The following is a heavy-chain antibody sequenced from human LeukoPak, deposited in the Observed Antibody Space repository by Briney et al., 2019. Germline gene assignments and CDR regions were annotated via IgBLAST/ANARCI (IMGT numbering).Heavy chain of an antibody. CDR2: IYTSGST. V-gene: IGHV4-61*02. Sequence: SETLSLTCTVSGGSISSGSYYWSWIRQPAGKGLEWIGRIYTSGSTNYNPSLKSQVTISVDTSKNQYSMKLSSVTAADTAVYYCASGTPLDYWGQGTLVTVSS. CDR1: GGSISSGSYY. CDR3: ASGTPLDY. J-gene: IGHJ4*02. D-gene: IGHD1-1*01.